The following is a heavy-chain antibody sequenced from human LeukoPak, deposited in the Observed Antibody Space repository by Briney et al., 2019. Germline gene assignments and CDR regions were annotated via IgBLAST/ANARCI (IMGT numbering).Heavy chain of an antibody. J-gene: IGHJ4*02. Sequence: SETLSLTCAVYGGSFSGYYWCWIPQPPGKGQEWMWEIKHSGCTDYNPSIKSRVTISVGTSKNQFSLKLSSVTAADTAVYYCARSPEAAGVRFDYWGQGTLVTVS. V-gene: IGHV4-34*01. D-gene: IGHD6-13*01. CDR1: GGSFSGYY. CDR2: IKHSGCT. CDR3: ARSPEAAGVRFDY.